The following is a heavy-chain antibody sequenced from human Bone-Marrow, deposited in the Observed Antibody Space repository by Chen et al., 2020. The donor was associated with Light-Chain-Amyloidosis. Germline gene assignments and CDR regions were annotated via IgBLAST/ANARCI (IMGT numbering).Heavy chain of an antibody. CDR3: TRKGGYFDF. V-gene: IGHV3-23*04. J-gene: IGHJ4*02. D-gene: IGHD3-10*01. Sequence: EVQLVEXXXXLVQPGGXLRLSCATSGFNFSSFGMSWVRQAPGKGLEWVSTVSGSTVSTYYAGAVKGRFIISRDNSKSXXXXQMNSLRAGDTAVYFCTRKGGYFDFWGQGSLVTVSS. CDR2: VSGSTVST. CDR1: GFNFSSFG.